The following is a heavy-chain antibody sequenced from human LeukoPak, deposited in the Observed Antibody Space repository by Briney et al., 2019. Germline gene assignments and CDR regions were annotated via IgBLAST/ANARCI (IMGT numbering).Heavy chain of an antibody. Sequence: GGSLRLSCAVSGFTVTTNSMSWVRQAPGKGLKWVSVIYSGGSTYYADAVKGRFTISRDYSKNTLYLQMNSLRAEDTAVYYCARDPGGWGNFDYWGQGTLVTVSS. CDR2: IYSGGST. V-gene: IGHV3-66*01. CDR1: GFTVTTNS. D-gene: IGHD6-19*01. J-gene: IGHJ4*02. CDR3: ARDPGGWGNFDY.